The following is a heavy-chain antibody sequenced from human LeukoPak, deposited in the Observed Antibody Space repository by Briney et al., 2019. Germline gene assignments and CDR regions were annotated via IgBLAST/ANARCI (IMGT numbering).Heavy chain of an antibody. Sequence: ASVKVSCKASGGTFSSYAISWVRLAPGQGLEWMGGIIPIFGTANYAQKFQGRVTITADESTSTAYMELSSLRSEDTAVYYCARGRSSGYSDYWGQGTLVSVSS. V-gene: IGHV1-69*13. CDR2: IIPIFGTA. D-gene: IGHD3-22*01. CDR1: GGTFSSYA. J-gene: IGHJ4*02. CDR3: ARGRSSGYSDY.